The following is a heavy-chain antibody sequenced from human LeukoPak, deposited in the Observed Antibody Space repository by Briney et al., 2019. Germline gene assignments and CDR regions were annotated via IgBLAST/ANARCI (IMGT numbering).Heavy chain of an antibody. J-gene: IGHJ4*02. CDR3: ARAPLCGALGD. V-gene: IGHV1-2*02. D-gene: IGHD4-17*01. CDR2: INPNSGGT. Sequence: ASVKVSCKASGYTFTDYYIQWVRQAPGQGLEWMGWINPNSGGTNYAQKFQGRVTMTRDTSISTAYMELSRLRSDDTAVYYCARAPLCGALGDWGQGTLVTVSS. CDR1: GYTFTDYY.